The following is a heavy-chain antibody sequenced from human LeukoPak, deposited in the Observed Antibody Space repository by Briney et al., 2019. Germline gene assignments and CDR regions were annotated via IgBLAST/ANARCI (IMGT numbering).Heavy chain of an antibody. CDR1: GGSISSGGYY. Sequence: SQTLSLICSVSGGSISSGGYYWSWIRQHPGKVLEWIGYIYYSGSTYYNPSLKSRVTISVDTSKNQFSLKLSSVTATDTAAYYCARCYYDSSGYYKAAFDIWGQGTMVTVSS. D-gene: IGHD3-22*01. J-gene: IGHJ3*02. CDR3: ARCYYDSSGYYKAAFDI. V-gene: IGHV4-31*03. CDR2: IYYSGST.